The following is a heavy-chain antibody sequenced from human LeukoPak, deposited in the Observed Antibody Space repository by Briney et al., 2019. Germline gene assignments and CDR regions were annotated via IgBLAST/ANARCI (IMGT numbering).Heavy chain of an antibody. CDR2: MYYSGST. V-gene: IGHV4-31*03. CDR1: GDSINSADYH. Sequence: PSQTLSLTCTVSGDSINSADYHWSWIRQFPGKGLEWIGFMYYSGSTYYNPSLKSRVSLSVDTSKNQFSLKLSSVTAADTAVYYCASGADSLGYWGQGSLVTVSS. D-gene: IGHD2-21*02. J-gene: IGHJ4*02. CDR3: ASGADSLGY.